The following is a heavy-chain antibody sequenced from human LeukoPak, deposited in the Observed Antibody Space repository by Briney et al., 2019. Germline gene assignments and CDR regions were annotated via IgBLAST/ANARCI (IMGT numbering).Heavy chain of an antibody. CDR2: IYPGDSDT. CDR3: ASGSGYGANWFDS. J-gene: IGHJ5*01. Sequence: GESLKISCKDSGHSFTSYWIGWVRQMPGIGLEWMGIIYPGDSDTRYSPSIRGQVTISADKSISTAYLQWSSLKASDTAVYYCASGSGYGANWFDSWGQGTLVTVSS. D-gene: IGHD5-12*01. V-gene: IGHV5-51*01. CDR1: GHSFTSYW.